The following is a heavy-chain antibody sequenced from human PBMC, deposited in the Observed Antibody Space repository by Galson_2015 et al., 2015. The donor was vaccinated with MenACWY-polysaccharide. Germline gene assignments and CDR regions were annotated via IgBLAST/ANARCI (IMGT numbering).Heavy chain of an antibody. CDR1: GFTFSTFA. J-gene: IGHJ6*02. CDR2: IKKDGSEK. V-gene: IGHV3-7*01. CDR3: ARGHYGMDV. Sequence: SLRLSCAAAGFTFSTFAMSWVRQAPGKGLEWVASIKKDGSEKYYVDSVKGRFTISRDNGKKSVFLQMSSLRVEDTAVYYCARGHYGMDVWGQGTTVTVSS.